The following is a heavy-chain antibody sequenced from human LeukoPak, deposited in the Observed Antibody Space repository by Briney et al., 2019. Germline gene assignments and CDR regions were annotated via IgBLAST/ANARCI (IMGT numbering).Heavy chain of an antibody. CDR3: ARPSYYGSGSYYSGPRDDAFDI. V-gene: IGHV5-51*01. CDR2: IYPGDSDT. Sequence: GESLKISCKGSGYSFTSYWIDWVRQMPGKGLEWMGIIYPGDSDTRYSPSFQGQVTISADKSISTAYLQWSSLKASDTAMYYCARPSYYGSGSYYSGPRDDAFDIWGQGTMVTVSS. CDR1: GYSFTSYW. D-gene: IGHD3-10*01. J-gene: IGHJ3*02.